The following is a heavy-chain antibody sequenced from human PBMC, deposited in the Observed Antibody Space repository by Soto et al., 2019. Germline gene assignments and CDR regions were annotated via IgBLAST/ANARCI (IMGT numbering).Heavy chain of an antibody. D-gene: IGHD3-16*01. CDR2: VNGGGGVT. V-gene: IGHV3-74*01. CDR3: ARGYDAAQYYFDY. J-gene: IGHJ4*02. Sequence: GGSLRLSCAASGFTYSDYWMHWIRQAPGKEPVWVSRVNGGGGVTYYADSVRGRFIISRDNSKNTVYLEMNSLGVEDTAVYYCARGYDAAQYYFDYWGQGTLVTVSS. CDR1: GFTYSDYW.